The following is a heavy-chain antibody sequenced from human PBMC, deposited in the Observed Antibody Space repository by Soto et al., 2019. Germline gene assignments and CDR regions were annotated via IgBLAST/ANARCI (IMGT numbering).Heavy chain of an antibody. CDR1: GGSFSGYY. CDR2: INHSGST. Sequence: SETLSLTCAVYGGSFSGYYWSWIRQPPGKGLEWIGEINHSGSTNYNPSLKSRVTISVDMSKNQFSLKLSSVTAADTAVYYCARLVRGVISSWDYYMDVWGKGTTVTVSS. J-gene: IGHJ6*03. V-gene: IGHV4-34*01. CDR3: ARLVRGVISSWDYYMDV. D-gene: IGHD3-10*01.